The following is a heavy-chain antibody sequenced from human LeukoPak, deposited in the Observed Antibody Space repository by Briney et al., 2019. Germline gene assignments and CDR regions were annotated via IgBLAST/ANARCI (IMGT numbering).Heavy chain of an antibody. Sequence: PGGSLRLSCAASGFTFSSYGMHWVRQAPGKGLEWVAVIWYDGSNKYYADSVKGRFTISRDNSKNTLYLQMNSLRAEDTAVYYCASGYSYGTLLDYWGQGTLVTVSS. D-gene: IGHD5-18*01. CDR2: IWYDGSNK. J-gene: IGHJ4*02. V-gene: IGHV3-33*01. CDR3: ASGYSYGTLLDY. CDR1: GFTFSSYG.